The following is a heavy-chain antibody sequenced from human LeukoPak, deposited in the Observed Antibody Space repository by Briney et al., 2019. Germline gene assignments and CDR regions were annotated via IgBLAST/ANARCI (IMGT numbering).Heavy chain of an antibody. CDR3: VRVKGSYFDY. CDR2: ISSSGSAI. J-gene: IGHJ4*02. V-gene: IGHV3-48*01. Sequence: PGGSLRLSCAASGFPLSSYSINWVRQAPGKGLEWVSYISSSGSAIYYVASVKGRFTVSRDNAKNSLFLQMSSPRAEDTAAYYCVRVKGSYFDYWGQGALVTVSS. D-gene: IGHD2-15*01. CDR1: GFPLSSYS.